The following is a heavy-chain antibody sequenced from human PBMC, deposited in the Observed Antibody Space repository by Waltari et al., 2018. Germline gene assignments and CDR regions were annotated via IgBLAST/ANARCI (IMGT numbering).Heavy chain of an antibody. CDR1: GFRLTNYT. CDR2: ISETSRTT. Sequence: EERLVQSGGRLVQPGGSLSLSCEASGFRLTNYTMNWVRQAPGKGLEWVAYISETSRTTFYADSVRGRFIISRNNAKNSLSLQMVSLRGEDTAVYYCAVARGNYDVLTGFPVDSWGQGTLVTVSS. J-gene: IGHJ5*01. CDR3: AVARGNYDVLTGFPVDS. V-gene: IGHV3-48*01. D-gene: IGHD3-9*01.